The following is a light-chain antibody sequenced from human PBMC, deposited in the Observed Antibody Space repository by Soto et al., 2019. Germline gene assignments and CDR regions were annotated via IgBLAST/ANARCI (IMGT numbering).Light chain of an antibody. J-gene: IGKJ2*01. CDR1: QSVLYSSNNKNY. CDR2: WAS. CDR3: QQYYSTPPYT. Sequence: DIVMTQSPDSLAVSLGERATINCKSSQSVLYSSNNKNYLAWYQQKPGQPPKLLIYWASTRESWVPDRFSGSGSGTDVTLTISSLQAEDVAVYYCQQYYSTPPYTFGQGTKLEIK. V-gene: IGKV4-1*01.